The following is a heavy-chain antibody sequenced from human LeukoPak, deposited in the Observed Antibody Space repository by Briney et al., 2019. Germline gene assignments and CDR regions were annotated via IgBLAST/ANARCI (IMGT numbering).Heavy chain of an antibody. CDR1: GYSFTSYW. V-gene: IGHV5-51*01. Sequence: KDGESLKISCKGSGYSFTSYWIGWVRQKPGKGREWRGIIFPGDSDTRYSPSFQGQVTISADKSISTAYLQWRSLKASDTAMYYCARRLTYDSRAYYCLDYWGQGTLVTVSS. CDR3: ARRLTYDSRAYYCLDY. CDR2: IFPGDSDT. D-gene: IGHD3-22*01. J-gene: IGHJ4*02.